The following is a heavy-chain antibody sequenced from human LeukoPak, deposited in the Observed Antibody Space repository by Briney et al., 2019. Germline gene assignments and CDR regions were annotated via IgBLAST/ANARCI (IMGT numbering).Heavy chain of an antibody. CDR3: ARQVRGVYFDF. Sequence: PSGTLSLTCTVSGGSISTDNYYWGWIRQPPGKGLEWIGSIYYNGMTYYKPSLRGLVTISVDTSKNQFSLKVSSVTAADTDVFYCARQVRGVYFDFWGQGTLVTVSS. V-gene: IGHV4-39*01. J-gene: IGHJ4*02. D-gene: IGHD3-10*01. CDR2: IYYNGMT. CDR1: GGSISTDNYY.